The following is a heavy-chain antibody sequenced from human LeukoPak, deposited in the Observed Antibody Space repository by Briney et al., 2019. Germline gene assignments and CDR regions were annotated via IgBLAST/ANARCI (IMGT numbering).Heavy chain of an antibody. J-gene: IGHJ4*02. CDR1: GGSISSGDYY. CDR3: ARDTIAAAAFDY. CDR2: IYYSGST. Sequence: KPSETLSLTCTVSGGSISSGDYYWSWIRQPPGKGLEWIGYIYYSGSTYYNPSLKSRVTISVDTSKNQFSLKLSSVTAADTAVYYCARDTIAAAAFDYWGQGTLVTVSS. V-gene: IGHV4-30-4*01. D-gene: IGHD6-13*01.